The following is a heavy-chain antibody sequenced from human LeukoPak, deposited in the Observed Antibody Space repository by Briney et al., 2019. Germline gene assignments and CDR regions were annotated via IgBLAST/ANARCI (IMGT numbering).Heavy chain of an antibody. Sequence: SETLSLTCGVSGDSIYSNYWSWMRQPPGKGLEWIGYIYYGGSTNYNPSLKSRVSMSVDTSKNQFSLNLSSVTAADTAVYYCARLLAGCPGGRCRAHFDYWGQGTLVTVSS. CDR1: GDSIYSNY. V-gene: IGHV4-59*01. D-gene: IGHD2-15*01. J-gene: IGHJ4*02. CDR3: ARLLAGCPGGRCRAHFDY. CDR2: IYYGGST.